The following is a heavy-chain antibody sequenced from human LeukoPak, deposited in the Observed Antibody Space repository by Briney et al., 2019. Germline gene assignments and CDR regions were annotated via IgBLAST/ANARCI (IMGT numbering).Heavy chain of an antibody. CDR3: ASTIVVVPASGFDP. V-gene: IGHV1-18*01. Sequence: ASVKVSCKASGYTFTSYGISWVRQAPGQGLEWMGWISAYNGNTNYAQKLQSRVSMTTDTSTSTAYMELRSLRSDDTAVYYCASTIVVVPASGFDPWGQGTLVTVSS. CDR2: ISAYNGNT. D-gene: IGHD2-2*01. CDR1: GYTFTSYG. J-gene: IGHJ5*02.